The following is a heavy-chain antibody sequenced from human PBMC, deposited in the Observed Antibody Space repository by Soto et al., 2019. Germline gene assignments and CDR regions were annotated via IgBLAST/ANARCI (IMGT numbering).Heavy chain of an antibody. V-gene: IGHV3-30-3*01. J-gene: IGHJ6*02. CDR2: ISYDGSNK. Sequence: PRLSCAASGFTFSSYAMHWVRQAPGKGLEWVAVISYDGSNKYYADSVKGRFTISRDNSKNTLYVQMNSLRPEDTAVYYCARAPDIVLIRAYYYYGMDVWGQGTTVTVSS. D-gene: IGHD2-8*01. CDR1: GFTFSSYA. CDR3: ARAPDIVLIRAYYYYGMDV.